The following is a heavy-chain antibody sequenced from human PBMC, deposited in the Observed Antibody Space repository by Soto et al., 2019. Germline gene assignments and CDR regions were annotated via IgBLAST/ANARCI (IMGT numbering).Heavy chain of an antibody. D-gene: IGHD2-15*01. CDR1: GFTFSSYS. V-gene: IGHV3-21*01. Sequence: EVQLVESGGGLVKPGGSLRLSCAASGFTFSSYSMNWVRQAPGKGLEWVSSISSSSSYIYYADSVKGRFTISRDNAKNSLYRQMNSLRAEDTAVYYCASVYCSGGSCYSQDYWGQGTLVTVSS. CDR2: ISSSSSYI. CDR3: ASVYCSGGSCYSQDY. J-gene: IGHJ4*02.